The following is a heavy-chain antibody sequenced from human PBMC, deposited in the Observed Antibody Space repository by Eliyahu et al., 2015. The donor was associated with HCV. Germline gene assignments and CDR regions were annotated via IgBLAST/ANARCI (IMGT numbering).Heavy chain of an antibody. J-gene: IGHJ6*02. CDR1: XFTFSSXG. D-gene: IGHD3-3*01. CDR3: ARGSLWSGQRYYYYGMDV. CDR2: IWYDGSNK. Sequence: QVQLVESGGGVVQPGRSLRLSCAASXFTFSSXGMHWVRQAPGKGLEWVAVIWYDGSNKYYADSVKGRFTISRDNSKNTLYLQMNSLRAEDTAVYYCARGSLWSGQRYYYYGMDVWGQGTTVTVSS. V-gene: IGHV3-33*01.